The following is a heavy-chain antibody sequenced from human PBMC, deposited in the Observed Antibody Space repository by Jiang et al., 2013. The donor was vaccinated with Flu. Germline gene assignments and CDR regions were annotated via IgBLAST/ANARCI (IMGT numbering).Heavy chain of an antibody. CDR2: IIPMFGIT. CDR3: ARGSDGQIRGYSPGTYYYVMDV. D-gene: IGHD5-18*01. CDR1: GGTFSSYA. Sequence: VQLVESGAEVKKPGSSVKVSCKASGGTFSSYAISWVRQAPGQGLEWMGGIIPMFGITNYAQKFQDRVTIIADKSTSTAYMEVNSLRSEDTAVYYCARGSDGQIRGYSPGTYYYVMDVWGQGTTVTVSS. V-gene: IGHV1-69*17. J-gene: IGHJ6*02.